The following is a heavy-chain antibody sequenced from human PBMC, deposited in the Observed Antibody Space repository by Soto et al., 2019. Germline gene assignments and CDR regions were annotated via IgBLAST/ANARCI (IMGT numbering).Heavy chain of an antibody. Sequence: QVQLQESGPGLVKPSQTLSLTCTVSGGSISSGDYYWSWIRQPPGKGLEWIGYIYYSGSTYYNPSLKSRVTISVDTSKNQFSLKLSSVTAADTAVYYCARIGPIYGDYPGWFDPWGQGTLVTVSS. J-gene: IGHJ5*02. CDR3: ARIGPIYGDYPGWFDP. CDR1: GGSISSGDYY. V-gene: IGHV4-30-4*01. CDR2: IYYSGST. D-gene: IGHD4-17*01.